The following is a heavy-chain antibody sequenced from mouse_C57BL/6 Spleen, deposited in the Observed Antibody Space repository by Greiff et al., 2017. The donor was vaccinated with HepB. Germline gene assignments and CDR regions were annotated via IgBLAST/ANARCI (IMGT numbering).Heavy chain of an antibody. J-gene: IGHJ4*01. CDR3: ARDGGHGAMDY. Sequence: EVQRVESEGGLVQPGSSMKLSCTASGFTFSDYYMAWVRQVPEKGLEWVANINYDGSSTYYLDSLKSRFIISRDNAKNILYLQMSSLKSEDTATYYCARDGGHGAMDYWGQGTSVTVSS. CDR1: GFTFSDYY. CDR2: INYDGSST. V-gene: IGHV5-16*01.